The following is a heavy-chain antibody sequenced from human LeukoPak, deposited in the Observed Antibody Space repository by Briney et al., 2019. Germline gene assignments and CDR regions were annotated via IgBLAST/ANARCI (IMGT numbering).Heavy chain of an antibody. D-gene: IGHD3-3*01. Sequence: SETLSLTCAVYGASFSGYYWSWIRQPPGKGLEWIGEINHSGSTNYNPSLKSRVTISVDTSKNQFSLKLSSVTAADTAVYYCARGRITIFGVVPNSDAFDIWGQGTMVTVSS. CDR2: INHSGST. J-gene: IGHJ3*02. CDR3: ARGRITIFGVVPNSDAFDI. V-gene: IGHV4-34*01. CDR1: GASFSGYY.